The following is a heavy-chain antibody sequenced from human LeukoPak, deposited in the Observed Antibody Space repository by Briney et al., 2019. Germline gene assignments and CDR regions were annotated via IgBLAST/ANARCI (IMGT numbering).Heavy chain of an antibody. CDR2: ICSSGTT. J-gene: IGHJ2*01. Sequence: SQTLSLTCTVSGGSISSGAYYWSWIRQHPGKGLEWMGYICSSGTTYYNPSLKSRVTLSVDTSKTQFSLNLTSVTAADTAVYYCAREPAGLWYFDLWGRGTLVTVSS. V-gene: IGHV4-31*03. CDR3: AREPAGLWYFDL. CDR1: GGSISSGAYY.